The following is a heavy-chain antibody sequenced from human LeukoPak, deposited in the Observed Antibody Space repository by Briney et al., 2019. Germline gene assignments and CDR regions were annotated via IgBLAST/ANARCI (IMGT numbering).Heavy chain of an antibody. CDR2: INPSGGST. D-gene: IGHD3-22*01. CDR3: ARQDGSSGYYSDYYYGMDV. J-gene: IGHJ6*02. V-gene: IGHV1-46*01. Sequence: GASVKVSCKASGYTFTSYYMHWVRQAPGQGLEWMGIINPSGGSTSYAQKFQGRVTMTRDTSTSTVYMELSSLRSEDTAVYYCARQDGSSGYYSDYYYGMDVWGQGTTVTVSS. CDR1: GYTFTSYY.